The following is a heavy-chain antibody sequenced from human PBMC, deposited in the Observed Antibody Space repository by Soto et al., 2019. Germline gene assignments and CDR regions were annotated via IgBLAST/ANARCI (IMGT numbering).Heavy chain of an antibody. J-gene: IGHJ5*02. CDR1: GGSISSYY. Sequence: SETLSLTCTVSGGSISSYYWSWIRQPPGKGLECLGYIYYSGSTNYNPSLRSRVTISVDTSKNQFSLKLSSVTAADTAVYYCARLGGYYQALDTWGQGTLVTVSS. CDR3: ARLGGYYQALDT. V-gene: IGHV4-59*08. D-gene: IGHD3-22*01. CDR2: IYYSGST.